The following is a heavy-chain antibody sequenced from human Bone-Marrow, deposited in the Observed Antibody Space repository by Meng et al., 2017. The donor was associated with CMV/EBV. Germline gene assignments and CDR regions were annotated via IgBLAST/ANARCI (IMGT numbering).Heavy chain of an antibody. D-gene: IGHD2-2*01. CDR3: ARVGGVVVPAAMFYYYYGMDV. Sequence: ASVKVSCKASGYTFTSYGISWVRQAPGQGLEWMGWISAYNGNTNYAQKLQGRVTMTTDTSTSRAYMELRSLRSDDTAVYYCARVGGVVVPAAMFYYYYGMDVWGQGTTVTVSS. CDR2: ISAYNGNT. J-gene: IGHJ6*02. CDR1: GYTFTSYG. V-gene: IGHV1-18*01.